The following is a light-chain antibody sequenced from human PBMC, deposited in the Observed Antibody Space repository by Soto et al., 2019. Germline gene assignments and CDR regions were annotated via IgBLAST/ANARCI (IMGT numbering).Light chain of an antibody. CDR3: QQSNTLVT. V-gene: IGKV1D-12*01. CDR1: QDISSW. CDR2: TAS. J-gene: IGKJ4*01. Sequence: DISLTQSPSSVSASVGDSVTITCRASQDISSWLAWYQQKPGKAPKLLIYTASLLESGVPSRFSGSGFGTDFTLTVSSLQPEDVATYYCQQSNTLVTFGGGTKVDIK.